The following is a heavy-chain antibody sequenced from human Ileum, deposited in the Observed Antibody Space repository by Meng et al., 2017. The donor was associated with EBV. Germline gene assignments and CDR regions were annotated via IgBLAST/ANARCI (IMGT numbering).Heavy chain of an antibody. J-gene: IGHJ4*02. Sequence: QLLLVGSGGGVVQPTRSLKLYCAASGFTFSNYAMHWVRQAPDKGLEWVALISYDGNIAYYADSVKGRFAISRDNSKDTLYLLMNSLRAEDSAVYYCAKERTGFYAELWGQGTLVTVSS. CDR3: AKERTGFYAEL. V-gene: IGHV3-30*18. CDR2: ISYDGNIA. D-gene: IGHD1-26*01. CDR1: GFTFSNYA.